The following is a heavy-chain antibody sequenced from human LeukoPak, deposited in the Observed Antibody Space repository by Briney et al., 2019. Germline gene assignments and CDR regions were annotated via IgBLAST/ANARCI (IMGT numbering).Heavy chain of an antibody. CDR2: IYYTGST. Sequence: SETLSLTCTVSRGSISSYYWSWIRQPPGKGLEWIGYIYYTGSTNYNPSLKSRVTISVDMSKNQFSLKLNSVTAAFTAVYYCARDVAMTGTSDYWGQGTLVTVSP. J-gene: IGHJ4*02. CDR1: RGSISSYY. V-gene: IGHV4-59*01. D-gene: IGHD6-19*01. CDR3: ARDVAMTGTSDY.